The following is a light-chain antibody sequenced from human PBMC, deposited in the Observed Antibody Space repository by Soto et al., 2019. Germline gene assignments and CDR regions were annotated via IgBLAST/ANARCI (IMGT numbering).Light chain of an antibody. Sequence: QSALTQTASVSGSPGQSITISCTGTSSDVGAYNFVSWYLQHPGKAPKLLIFEVSNRPSGVSDRFSGSKSGNTASLTISGLQAEDEADYYCSSYTSTSTLVVFGGGTKVTVL. CDR3: SSYTSTSTLVV. J-gene: IGLJ2*01. CDR2: EVS. V-gene: IGLV2-14*01. CDR1: SSDVGAYNF.